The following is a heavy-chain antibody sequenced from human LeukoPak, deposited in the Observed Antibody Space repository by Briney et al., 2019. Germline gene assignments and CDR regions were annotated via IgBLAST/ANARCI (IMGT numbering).Heavy chain of an antibody. V-gene: IGHV3-49*04. CDR1: GFTFSTYD. J-gene: IGHJ3*02. CDR3: TIRQFACSGGSCHAFDI. D-gene: IGHD2-15*01. CDR2: IRSKAYGGTT. Sequence: PGGSLRLSCAASGFTFSTYDMSWVRQAPGKGLEWVGFIRSKAYGGTTEYAASVKGRFTISRDDSKSIAYLQMNSLKTEDTAVYYCTIRQFACSGGSCHAFDIWGQGTMVTVSS.